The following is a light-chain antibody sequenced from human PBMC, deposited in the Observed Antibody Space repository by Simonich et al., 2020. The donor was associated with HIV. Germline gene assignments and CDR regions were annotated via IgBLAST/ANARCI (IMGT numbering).Light chain of an antibody. CDR1: SPNIGAGYD. CDR3: SSYTSSSNLV. V-gene: IGLV1-40*01. J-gene: IGLJ2*01. Sequence: QSVLTQPPSVSGAPGQRVTISCTGISPNIGAGYDVQWYQQLPGTAPKLFIYGNRNRPSGVPDRFSGSKSGNTASLTISGLQAEDEADYYCSSYTSSSNLVFGGGTKLTVL. CDR2: GNR.